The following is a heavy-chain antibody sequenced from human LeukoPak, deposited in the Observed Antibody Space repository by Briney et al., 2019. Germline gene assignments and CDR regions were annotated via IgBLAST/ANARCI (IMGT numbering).Heavy chain of an antibody. CDR1: GYMFTNYW. D-gene: IGHD5-12*01. Sequence: GESLKISCQGIGYMFTNYWLGWVRHMPGKRLEWMGIIYPGDSDARYSPSFQGQIAISVDKSINTAYLQWSSLKASDTAMYYCARHSFMNDYESPFGIWGQGTLVTVSS. CDR3: ARHSFMNDYESPFGI. V-gene: IGHV5-51*01. CDR2: IYPGDSDA. J-gene: IGHJ4*02.